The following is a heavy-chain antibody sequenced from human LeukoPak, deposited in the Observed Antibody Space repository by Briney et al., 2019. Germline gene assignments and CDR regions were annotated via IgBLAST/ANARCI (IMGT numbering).Heavy chain of an antibody. D-gene: IGHD3-10*01. J-gene: IGHJ6*03. CDR3: ARHGLGYGPPPYYYYYMDV. V-gene: IGHV3-7*01. CDR2: IKQDGSEK. CDR1: GFTFSSYW. Sequence: GGSLRLSCAASGFTFSSYWMSWVRQAPGKGLERVANIKQDGSEKYSVDSVKGRFTISRDNAKNSLYLQMNSLRAEDTAVYYCARHGLGYGPPPYYYYYMDVWGKGTTVTVSS.